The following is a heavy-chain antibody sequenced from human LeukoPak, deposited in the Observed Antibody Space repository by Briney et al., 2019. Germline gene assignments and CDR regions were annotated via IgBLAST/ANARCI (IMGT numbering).Heavy chain of an antibody. J-gene: IGHJ4*02. CDR2: IYTSGST. Sequence: SETLSLTCAVSGGSISNYYWTWIRQPAGKGLEWIGRIYTSGSTNYNPSPKSRVTISLDKSKNQFSLRLSSVTAADTAVYFCAKIGYSSGWFEVDSWGQGTLVTVSS. CDR3: AKIGYSSGWFEVDS. D-gene: IGHD6-19*01. V-gene: IGHV4-4*07. CDR1: GGSISNYY.